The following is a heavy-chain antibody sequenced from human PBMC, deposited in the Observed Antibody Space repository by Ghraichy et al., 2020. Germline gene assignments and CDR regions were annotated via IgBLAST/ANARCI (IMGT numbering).Heavy chain of an antibody. CDR1: GFTFDDYA. Sequence: SLRLSCAASGFTFDDYAMHWVRQAPGKGLEWVSGISWNSGSIGYADSVKGRFTISRDNAKNSLYLQMNSLRAEDTALYYCAKAYCSGGSCSNFDYWGQGTLVTVSS. V-gene: IGHV3-9*01. J-gene: IGHJ4*02. D-gene: IGHD2-15*01. CDR2: ISWNSGSI. CDR3: AKAYCSGGSCSNFDY.